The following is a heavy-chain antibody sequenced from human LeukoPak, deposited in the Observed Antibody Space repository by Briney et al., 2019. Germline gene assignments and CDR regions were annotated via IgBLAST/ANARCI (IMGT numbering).Heavy chain of an antibody. CDR3: AKCRDGYNLDAFDI. V-gene: IGHV3-21*01. J-gene: IGHJ3*02. Sequence: PGGSLRLSCAASGFTFSSYSMNWVRQAPGNGLEGVSSISSSSSYIYYADSVKGRFTIYRDNAKNSLYLQMNSLRAEDTAVYYCAKCRDGYNLDAFDIWGQGTKVTVSS. CDR2: ISSSSSYI. CDR1: GFTFSSYS. D-gene: IGHD5-24*01.